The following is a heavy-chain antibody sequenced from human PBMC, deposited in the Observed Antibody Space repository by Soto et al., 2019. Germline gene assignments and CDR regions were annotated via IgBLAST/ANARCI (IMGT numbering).Heavy chain of an antibody. CDR1: GGCISSGGYS. CDR2: IYHSGST. Sequence: SGSLSLTCAASGGCISSGGYSWSWIRQPPGKGLEWIGYIYHSGSTYYNPSLKSRVTISVDRSKNQFSLKLSSVTAADTAVYYCARVPDRWGQGTLVTVSS. D-gene: IGHD2-2*01. V-gene: IGHV4-30-2*01. J-gene: IGHJ5*02. CDR3: ARVPDR.